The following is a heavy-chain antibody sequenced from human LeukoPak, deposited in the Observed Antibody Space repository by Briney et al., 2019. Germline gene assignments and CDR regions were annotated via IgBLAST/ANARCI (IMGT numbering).Heavy chain of an antibody. J-gene: IGHJ3*02. V-gene: IGHV1-46*01. CDR2: INPSRGST. CDR3: ARGGTLGQAFDI. Sequence: ASVKVSCKPFGYAFTNFYINWVRQAPGQGLEWMGIINPSRGSTDNAQKFQARLTLTRDTSTSTVYMELSSLSSDDTAVYYCARGGTLGQAFDIWGQGTMVTVAS. CDR1: GYAFTNFY. D-gene: IGHD1-7*01.